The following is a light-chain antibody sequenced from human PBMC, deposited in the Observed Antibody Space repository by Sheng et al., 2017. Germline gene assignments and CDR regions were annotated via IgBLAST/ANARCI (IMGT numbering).Light chain of an antibody. CDR3: GTWNSSLSGGV. J-gene: IGLJ3*02. Sequence: QSVLTQPPSVSAAPGQKVTISCSGSSSNIGNNYVSWYQQLPGTAPKVLIYENNKRPSGIPDRFSGSKGGTSATLGITGLQTGDEADYYCGTWNSSLSGGVFGGGTKVTVL. V-gene: IGLV1-51*02. CDR2: ENN. CDR1: SSNIGNNY.